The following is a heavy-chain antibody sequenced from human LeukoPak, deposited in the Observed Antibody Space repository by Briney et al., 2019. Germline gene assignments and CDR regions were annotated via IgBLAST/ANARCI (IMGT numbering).Heavy chain of an antibody. V-gene: IGHV4-4*07. J-gene: IGHJ4*02. D-gene: IGHD1-26*01. Sequence: PSETLSLTCTVSGGSISSYYWSWIRQPAGKGLEWIGRIYTSGSTNYNPSLKSRVTMSVDTSKKQFSLKLSSVTAADTAVYYCARDEISYSGNYYFDYWGQGTLVTVSS. CDR3: ARDEISYSGNYYFDY. CDR1: GGSISSYY. CDR2: IYTSGST.